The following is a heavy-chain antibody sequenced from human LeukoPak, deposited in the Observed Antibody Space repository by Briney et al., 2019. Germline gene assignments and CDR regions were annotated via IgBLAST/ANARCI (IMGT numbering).Heavy chain of an antibody. Sequence: GGSLRLSCAASGFTFDDYAMHWVRQAPGKGLEWVSGISWNSGTIDHADSVKGRFTISRDNAKNSLFLQMNSLRAEDMALYYCVKDSRPKQQPTPRDDSFAFDFWGQGTMVTVSS. CDR1: GFTFDDYA. V-gene: IGHV3-9*03. J-gene: IGHJ3*01. CDR2: ISWNSGTI. D-gene: IGHD6-13*01. CDR3: VKDSRPKQQPTPRDDSFAFDF.